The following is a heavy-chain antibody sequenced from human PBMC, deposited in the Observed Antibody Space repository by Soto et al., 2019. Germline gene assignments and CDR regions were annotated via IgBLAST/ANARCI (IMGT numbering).Heavy chain of an antibody. CDR1: GFSFNSHY. Sequence: EEQLVESGGGLVQPGGSLRLSCAASGFSFNSHYMTWVRQPPGKGLEWVSSINRDSSIIYYADSVRGRFTISRDNAQNSLYLRMNSLSADDTAVYFCLNGDYYVGQGTLVTVSS. CDR2: INRDSSII. V-gene: IGHV3-48*01. D-gene: IGHD2-21*02. CDR3: LNGDYY. J-gene: IGHJ4*02.